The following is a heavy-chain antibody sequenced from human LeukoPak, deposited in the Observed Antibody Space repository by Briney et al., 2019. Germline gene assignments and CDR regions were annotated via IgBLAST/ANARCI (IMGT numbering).Heavy chain of an antibody. J-gene: IGHJ4*02. CDR2: ISYDGSNK. V-gene: IGHV3-30*18. CDR1: GFTFSNFG. Sequence: PGGSLRLSCTVSGFTFSNFGFHWVRQAPGKGLEWVAVISYDGSNKYYADSVKGRFTISRDNSKNTLYLQMNSLRAEDTAVYYCAKCDSGYDPPDYWGQGTLVTVSS. D-gene: IGHD5-12*01. CDR3: AKCDSGYDPPDY.